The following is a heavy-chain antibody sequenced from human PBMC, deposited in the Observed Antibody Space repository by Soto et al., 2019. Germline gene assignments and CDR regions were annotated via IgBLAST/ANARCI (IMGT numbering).Heavy chain of an antibody. CDR2: IYYSGST. J-gene: IGHJ4*02. Sequence: SETLSLTCTVTGGSISSGDYYWSWIRQPPGKGLEWIGYIYYSGSTYYNPSLKSRVTISVDTSKNQFSLKLSSVTAADTAVYYCARGTRYYDFWSGYYPDYWGQGTLVTVSS. V-gene: IGHV4-30-4*01. CDR1: GGSISSGDYY. CDR3: ARGTRYYDFWSGYYPDY. D-gene: IGHD3-3*01.